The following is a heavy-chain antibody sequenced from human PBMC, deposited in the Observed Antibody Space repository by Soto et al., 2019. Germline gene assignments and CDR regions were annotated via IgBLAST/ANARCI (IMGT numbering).Heavy chain of an antibody. CDR3: ARLHQLVTLSYYYYYAMDV. V-gene: IGHV1-2*04. CDR2: INPNIDGT. CDR1: GYTFTGYY. J-gene: IGHJ6*02. D-gene: IGHD6-13*01. Sequence: ASVKVSCKASGYTFTGYYMDWVRQAPGQGPEWMGWINPNIDGTNFAHTFQSFVPLTSDTSISTPSMELSRLRSDDTAVSYCARLHQLVTLSYYYYYAMDVWGQGTTVTVSS.